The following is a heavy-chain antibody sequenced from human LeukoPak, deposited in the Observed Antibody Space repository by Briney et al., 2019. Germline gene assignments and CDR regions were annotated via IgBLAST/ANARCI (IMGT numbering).Heavy chain of an antibody. J-gene: IGHJ4*02. CDR1: GYSSTNYG. V-gene: IGHV1-18*04. D-gene: IGHD4-17*01. Sequence: ASVKVSCKASGYSSTNYGISWVRQAPGQGLEWMGWISAYNGNTNYAQKLQGRVTMTTDTSTSTAYMELRSLRSDDTAVYYCARIIRLGDYDYWGQGTLVTVSS. CDR2: ISAYNGNT. CDR3: ARIIRLGDYDY.